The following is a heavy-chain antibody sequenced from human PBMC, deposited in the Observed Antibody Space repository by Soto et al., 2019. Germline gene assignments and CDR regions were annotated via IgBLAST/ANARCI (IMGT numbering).Heavy chain of an antibody. V-gene: IGHV4-59*01. CDR3: ARGEGYCSGGSCFAYYGMDV. CDR2: IYYSGST. Sequence: SETLSLTCTVSGGPISSYYWSWIRQPPGKGLGWLGYIYYSGSTNYNRSLKSRVTISVDTSKNQFSLKLSSVTAADTAVYYCARGEGYCSGGSCFAYYGMDVWGQGTTVT. J-gene: IGHJ6*02. CDR1: GGPISSYY. D-gene: IGHD2-15*01.